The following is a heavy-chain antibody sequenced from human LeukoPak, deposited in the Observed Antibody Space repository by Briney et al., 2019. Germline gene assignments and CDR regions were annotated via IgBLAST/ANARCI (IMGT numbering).Heavy chain of an antibody. CDR2: INPNGGST. V-gene: IGHV1-46*03. Sequence: GASVKVSCKASGYTFTSHYMHWVRQAPGQGLEWMGIINPNGGSTTYAQKFQGRVTMTRDTSTSTLYMELSSLRSEDTAVYYCARVAGGYTETDYWGPGTLVTVSS. CDR3: ARVAGGYTETDY. D-gene: IGHD1-26*01. J-gene: IGHJ4*02. CDR1: GYTFTSHY.